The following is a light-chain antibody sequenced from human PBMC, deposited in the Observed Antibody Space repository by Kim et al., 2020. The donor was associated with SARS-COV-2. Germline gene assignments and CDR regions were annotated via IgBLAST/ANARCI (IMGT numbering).Light chain of an antibody. V-gene: IGKV3-11*01. Sequence: LSPGEASTPSGRASQSVSRLLAWYQQKPGQAPRLLIYDASNRATGFPPRFSGSGSGTDFNLTINSLEPEDFAVYDCQQRINWPLTFGGGTKVDIK. CDR2: DAS. CDR1: QSVSRL. J-gene: IGKJ4*01. CDR3: QQRINWPLT.